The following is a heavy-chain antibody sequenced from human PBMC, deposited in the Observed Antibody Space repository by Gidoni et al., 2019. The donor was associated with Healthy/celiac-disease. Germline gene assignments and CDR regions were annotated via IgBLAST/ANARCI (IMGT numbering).Heavy chain of an antibody. V-gene: IGHV5-51*03. CDR3: ARGYCSGGSCYWTFDP. D-gene: IGHD2-15*01. J-gene: IGHJ5*02. CDR1: GFAFSTYW. Sequence: EVQLVQSGAEVKQPGESVKISWKGSGFAFSTYWIGWVRQMPGKGLEWMGIIYPGDSDTRYSPSFQGQVTISADNSISTAYLRWGSLKASDTAMYYCARGYCSGGSCYWTFDPLGHGTLVTVSS. CDR2: IYPGDSDT.